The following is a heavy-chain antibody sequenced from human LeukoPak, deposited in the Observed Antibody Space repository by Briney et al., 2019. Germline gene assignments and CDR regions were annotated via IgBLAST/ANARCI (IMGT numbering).Heavy chain of an antibody. Sequence: GGSLRLSCAASGFTFSNYAMSWVRQAPGKGLEWVSSISGSGGSTYYADSVKGRFTIPRDNSKNTLFLQMNSLRAEDTAVYYCAKDPYYYDTSGYNGDYWGQGTLVTVSS. CDR1: GFTFSNYA. D-gene: IGHD3-22*01. CDR2: ISGSGGST. V-gene: IGHV3-23*01. CDR3: AKDPYYYDTSGYNGDY. J-gene: IGHJ4*02.